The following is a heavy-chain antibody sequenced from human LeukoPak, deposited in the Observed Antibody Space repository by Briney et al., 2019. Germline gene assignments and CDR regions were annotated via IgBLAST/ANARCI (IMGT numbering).Heavy chain of an antibody. CDR2: INSGGSST. Sequence: GGSLRLSCAASGFTFSGYWMHWVRQAPGKGLVWVSRINSGGSSTRYADSVKGRFTISRDNAKNTLYLQMNSLRAEDTAVYYCARDKGNDDWFDPWGQGTLVTVSS. V-gene: IGHV3-74*01. J-gene: IGHJ5*02. D-gene: IGHD1-1*01. CDR1: GFTFSGYW. CDR3: ARDKGNDDWFDP.